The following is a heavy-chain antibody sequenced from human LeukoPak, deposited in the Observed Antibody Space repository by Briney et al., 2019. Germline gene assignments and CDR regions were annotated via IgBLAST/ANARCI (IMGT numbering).Heavy chain of an antibody. CDR1: GGSISSYY. V-gene: IGHV4-4*07. Sequence: SSETLSLTCTVFGGSISSYYWSWIRQPAGKGLEWIGRIYTSGSTNYNPSLKSRVTMSVDTSKNQFSLKLSSVTAADTAVYYCARDRGVEYYDSSGYYYHDAFDIWGQGTMVTVSS. J-gene: IGHJ3*02. D-gene: IGHD3-22*01. CDR3: ARDRGVEYYDSSGYYYHDAFDI. CDR2: IYTSGST.